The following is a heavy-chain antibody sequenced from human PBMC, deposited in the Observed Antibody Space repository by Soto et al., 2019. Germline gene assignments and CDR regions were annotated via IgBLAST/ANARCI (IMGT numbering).Heavy chain of an antibody. CDR2: ISGSGGST. CDR1: GFTFSSYA. CDR3: AKAHSSIFGVVIIPWFDP. J-gene: IGHJ5*02. D-gene: IGHD3-3*01. Sequence: GGSLRLSCAASGFTFSSYAMSWVRQAPGKGLEWVSAISGSGGSTYYADSVKGRFTISRANSKNTLYLQMNSLRAEDTAVYYCAKAHSSIFGVVIIPWFDPWGQGTLVTVSS. V-gene: IGHV3-23*01.